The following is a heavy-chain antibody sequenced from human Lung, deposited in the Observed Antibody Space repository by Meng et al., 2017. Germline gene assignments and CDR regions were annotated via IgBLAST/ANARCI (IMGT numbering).Heavy chain of an antibody. Sequence: QPQLQESGPGLVKPSEALSLTCSVSGGSISTSGYYWGWIRQPPGTRLEWIGSIYYSGATYYNPSLKSRVTMSVDTSKNQFSLRLSSVTAADTAVYFCARRVHDGRHYHYFDYWGQGALVTVSS. D-gene: IGHD3-16*01. J-gene: IGHJ4*02. CDR3: ARRVHDGRHYHYFDY. V-gene: IGHV4-39*01. CDR2: IYYSGAT. CDR1: GGSISTSGYY.